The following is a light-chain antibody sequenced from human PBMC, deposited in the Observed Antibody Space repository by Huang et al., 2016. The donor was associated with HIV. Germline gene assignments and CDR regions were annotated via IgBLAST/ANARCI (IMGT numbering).Light chain of an antibody. CDR3: MQALQTPFT. CDR1: QSLLHGNGYNY. V-gene: IGKV2-28*01. Sequence: DIVLTQSPLSLPVTPGEPASISCRSSQSLLHGNGYNYLDWYLQKPGQSPQLLIFLGSNRASGVPDRCSGSGSGTDFSLEISRVEAEDVGVYYCMQALQTPFTFGGGTKVEIK. CDR2: LGS. J-gene: IGKJ4*01.